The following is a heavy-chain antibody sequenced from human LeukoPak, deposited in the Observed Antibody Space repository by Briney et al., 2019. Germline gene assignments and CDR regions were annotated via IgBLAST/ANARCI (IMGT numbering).Heavy chain of an antibody. J-gene: IGHJ6*02. CDR3: ARDMNL. V-gene: IGHV3-23*01. CDR1: GFTFSIYA. Sequence: GGSLRLSCAASGFTFSIYAMTCVPQTPGKGLEWVSGISSSGGSTYYGDSVKGRFTISRDNSKNTLYLQMHSLRAEDTAVDYCARDMNLWGQGTTVTVSS. CDR2: ISSSGGST.